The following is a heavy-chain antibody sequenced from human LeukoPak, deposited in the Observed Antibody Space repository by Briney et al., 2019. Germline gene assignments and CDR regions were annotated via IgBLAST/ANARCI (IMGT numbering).Heavy chain of an antibody. Sequence: GGSLGLSCTASGFTFSGYSMNWVRQAPGKGLEWVSYISSSGGTIYYADSVKGQFTISRDNAMNSLYLQMNSLRAEDTAVYYCARSRATYAFDIWGQGTMVTVSS. CDR3: ARSRATYAFDI. V-gene: IGHV3-48*01. CDR2: ISSSGGTI. D-gene: IGHD5-12*01. CDR1: GFTFSGYS. J-gene: IGHJ3*02.